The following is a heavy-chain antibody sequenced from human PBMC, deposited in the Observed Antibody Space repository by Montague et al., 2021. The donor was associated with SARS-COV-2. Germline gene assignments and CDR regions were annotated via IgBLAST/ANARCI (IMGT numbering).Heavy chain of an antibody. CDR1: GFTFSSYS. CDR3: ARGDFDWLLSFHYGMDV. J-gene: IGHJ6*02. CDR2: ISSSSSYI. Sequence: SRRISCAASGFTFSSYSMNWVRQAPGKGLEWVSSISSSSSYIYYADSVKGRFTISRDNAKNSLYLQMNSLRAEDTAVYYCARGDFDWLLSFHYGMDVWGQGTTVTVSS. V-gene: IGHV3-21*01. D-gene: IGHD3-9*01.